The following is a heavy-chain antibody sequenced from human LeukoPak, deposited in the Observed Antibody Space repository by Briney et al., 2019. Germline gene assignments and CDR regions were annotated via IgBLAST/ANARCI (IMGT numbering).Heavy chain of an antibody. V-gene: IGHV4-4*02. J-gene: IGHJ3*02. CDR2: IYYSGST. CDR3: ARRQQLAPDAFDI. Sequence: PSGTLSLTCAVSGGSISSSNWWSWVRQPPGKGLEWIGYIYYSGSTNYNPSLKSRVTISVDTSKNQFSLKLSSVTAADTAVYYCARRQQLAPDAFDIWGQGTMVTVSS. D-gene: IGHD6-13*01. CDR1: GGSISSSNW.